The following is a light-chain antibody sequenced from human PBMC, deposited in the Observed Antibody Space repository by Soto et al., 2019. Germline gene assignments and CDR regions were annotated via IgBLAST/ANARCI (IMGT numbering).Light chain of an antibody. V-gene: IGKV3-20*01. J-gene: IGKJ4*01. Sequence: VLTQSPVTLSLSPGGRATLSCRASQSVDRSDIAWYQQKPGQAPRLLIYSTSIRAAGIPDRFSVSGSGTDFSLTISRLEPEDFAVYYCQHFGRSPLTFGGGTQ. CDR1: QSVDRSD. CDR3: QHFGRSPLT. CDR2: STS.